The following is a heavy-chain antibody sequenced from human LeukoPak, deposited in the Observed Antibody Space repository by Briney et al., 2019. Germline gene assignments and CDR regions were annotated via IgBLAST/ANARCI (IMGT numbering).Heavy chain of an antibody. V-gene: IGHV3-74*01. D-gene: IGHD3-3*01. CDR1: GFTFSRYW. Sequence: PGGSLRLSCAASGFTFSRYWMHWVRQAPGKGLVWVSRINSDGSSTSYADSVKGRFTISRDNAKNTLYLQINSLRAEDTAVYYCARYSPTYYDFWSGYSDGEGYFDYWGQGTLVTVSS. CDR2: INSDGSST. CDR3: ARYSPTYYDFWSGYSDGEGYFDY. J-gene: IGHJ4*02.